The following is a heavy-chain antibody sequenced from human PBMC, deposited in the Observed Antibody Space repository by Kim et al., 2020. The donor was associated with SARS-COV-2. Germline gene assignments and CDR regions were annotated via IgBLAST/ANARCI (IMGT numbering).Heavy chain of an antibody. CDR2: DPGGGGRT. J-gene: IGHJ4*02. D-gene: IGHD6-19*01. V-gene: IGHV3-23*01. Sequence: GGSLRLSCGASGFTVNNFAMSWLRQAPGKGLEWVSTDPGGGGRTFYADSVKGRFTISRDNSKNTVFLQMKRVRAEDTAVYYCAKAQPLSSGWYDFEDWGQGTLVTVSS. CDR1: GFTVNNFA. CDR3: AKAQPLSSGWYDFED.